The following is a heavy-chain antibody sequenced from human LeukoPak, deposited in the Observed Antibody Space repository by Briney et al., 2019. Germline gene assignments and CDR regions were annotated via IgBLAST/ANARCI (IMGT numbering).Heavy chain of an antibody. CDR3: ARGPGLAMGKGYFDY. D-gene: IGHD5-18*01. CDR2: TSHDEGNK. J-gene: IGHJ4*02. Sequence: GGSLRLSCAASGFTFSNYAMHWVRQAPGKGLEWVAATSHDEGNKYYADSVKGRFTISRDNSRNTLYLEVNSLRTDDTAVYYCARGPGLAMGKGYFDYCRQGTLVTVSS. CDR1: GFTFSNYA. V-gene: IGHV3-30-3*01.